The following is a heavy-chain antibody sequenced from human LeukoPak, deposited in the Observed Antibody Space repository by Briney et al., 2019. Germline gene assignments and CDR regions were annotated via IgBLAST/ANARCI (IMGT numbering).Heavy chain of an antibody. V-gene: IGHV3-72*01. CDR3: VRVVTTGSGWYHFDT. D-gene: IGHD6-13*01. Sequence: GGSLRLSCAGAGFSIIDHHMDWVRQAPGEGLEWIGRSATTKPNSCTTQNAASVRGRFTISRDDSQNSLYLLLNSLEPEDTAVYFCVRVVTTGSGWYHFDTWGLGTLVTVSS. J-gene: IGHJ4*02. CDR1: GFSIIDHH. CDR2: SATTKPNSCTT.